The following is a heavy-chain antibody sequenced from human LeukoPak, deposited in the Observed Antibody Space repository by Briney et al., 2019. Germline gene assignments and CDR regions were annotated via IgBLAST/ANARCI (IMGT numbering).Heavy chain of an antibody. CDR1: GFTFSSYA. CDR3: ATRGDKYYFDY. Sequence: GGSLRLSCAASGFTFSSYAMSWVRQAPGKGLEWVSVISGSGGSTYYADSVKGRFTISRDNSKNTLYLQMNSLRAGDTAVYYCATRGDKYYFDYWGQGTLVTVSS. V-gene: IGHV3-23*01. D-gene: IGHD3-10*01. CDR2: ISGSGGST. J-gene: IGHJ4*02.